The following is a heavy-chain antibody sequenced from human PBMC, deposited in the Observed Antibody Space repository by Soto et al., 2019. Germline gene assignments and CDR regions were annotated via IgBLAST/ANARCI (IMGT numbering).Heavy chain of an antibody. Sequence: GGSLRLSCVTSAFSLTSCSMSWVRQTPGKGLEWVSALSRSGGATYYADSVKGRFTISRDTSTNTLYLQMSNLRAEDTAIYYCAKGEMATIRNSFDTWGQGTLVTVSS. D-gene: IGHD5-12*01. CDR2: LSRSGGAT. CDR3: AKGEMATIRNSFDT. CDR1: AFSLTSCS. V-gene: IGHV3-23*01. J-gene: IGHJ5*02.